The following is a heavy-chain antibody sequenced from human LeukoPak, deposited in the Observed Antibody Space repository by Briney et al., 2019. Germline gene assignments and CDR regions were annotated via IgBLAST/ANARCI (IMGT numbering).Heavy chain of an antibody. CDR2: VSSSGSTI. V-gene: IGHV3-48*03. Sequence: GGSLRLSCAASGFTFSSYEMNWVRQAPGKGLEWVSYVSSSGSTIYYADSVKGRFTISRDNAKNSLYLQMNSLRAEDTAVYYCAREKPYYYDSSGPFDYWGLGTLVAVSS. CDR1: GFTFSSYE. D-gene: IGHD3-22*01. J-gene: IGHJ4*02. CDR3: AREKPYYYDSSGPFDY.